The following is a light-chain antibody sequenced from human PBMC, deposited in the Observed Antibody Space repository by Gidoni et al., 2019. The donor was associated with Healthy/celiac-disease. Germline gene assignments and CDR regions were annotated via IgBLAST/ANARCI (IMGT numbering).Light chain of an antibody. CDR2: KAS. CDR1: QSISSW. CDR3: QQYNSYSWT. Sequence: DIQMTQSTSTLSASVGDRVTITCRASQSISSWLAWYQQKPGKAPKLLIYKASSLESGVPSRFSGSGSGTEFTLTISSLQPDDFATYYCQQYNSYSWTFXXXTKVEIK. V-gene: IGKV1-5*03. J-gene: IGKJ1*01.